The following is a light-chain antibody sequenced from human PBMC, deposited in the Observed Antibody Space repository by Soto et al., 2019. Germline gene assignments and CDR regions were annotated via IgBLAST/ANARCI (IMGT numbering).Light chain of an antibody. CDR1: QTVSNTD. CDR2: GAS. CDR3: QQYGALPPT. Sequence: EIVLTQFPGALSLSPGERVTLSCRASQTVSNTDLAWYQQKSGQAPKFLIYGASNRATGLPDRFSGSGSGTDFTLTISRLEPEDCAVYYCQQYGALPPTFGGGTKVEIK. V-gene: IGKV3-20*01. J-gene: IGKJ4*01.